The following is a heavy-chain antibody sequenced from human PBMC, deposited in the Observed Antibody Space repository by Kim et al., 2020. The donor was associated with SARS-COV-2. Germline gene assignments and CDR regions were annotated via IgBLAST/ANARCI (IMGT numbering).Heavy chain of an antibody. V-gene: IGHV4-4*07. D-gene: IGHD2-15*01. CDR3: ASALAH. Sequence: SETLSLTCTVSGDSLSSDYWSWNRQPAGKGLEWIGRIYTSGRTNYNPSLQSRVTTSVDMSKNQSSLKLSSVTAADTAVYYSASALAHCGQGTLVTVSS. CDR2: IYTSGRT. CDR1: GDSLSSDY. J-gene: IGHJ4*02.